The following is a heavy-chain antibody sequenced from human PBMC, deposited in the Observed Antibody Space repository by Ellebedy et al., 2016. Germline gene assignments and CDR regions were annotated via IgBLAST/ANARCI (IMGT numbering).Heavy chain of an antibody. V-gene: IGHV3-23*01. CDR2: ISGSGGNT. J-gene: IGHJ4*02. CDR3: AKDRVTMSWNFDY. CDR1: GFTFSSYA. D-gene: IGHD3-22*01. Sequence: GESLKISXAASGFTFSSYAMSWVRQAPGKGLEWVSAISGSGGNTYYADSVKGRFTISRDNSKNTLYLQMNSLRAEDTAVYYCAKDRVTMSWNFDYWGQGTLVTVSS.